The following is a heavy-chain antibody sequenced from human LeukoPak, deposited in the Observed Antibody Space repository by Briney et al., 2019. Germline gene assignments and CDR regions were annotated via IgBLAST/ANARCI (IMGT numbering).Heavy chain of an antibody. CDR1: GYTFTSYD. CDR3: ATGVRADSSGWIY. Sequence: ASVKVSCXASGYTFTSYDINWVRRATGQGLEWMGWMKPNSGNTGYAQKFQGRVTMTRNTSISTAYMELSSLRSEDTAVYYCATGVRADSSGWIYWGQGTLVTVSS. J-gene: IGHJ4*02. V-gene: IGHV1-8*01. D-gene: IGHD6-19*01. CDR2: MKPNSGNT.